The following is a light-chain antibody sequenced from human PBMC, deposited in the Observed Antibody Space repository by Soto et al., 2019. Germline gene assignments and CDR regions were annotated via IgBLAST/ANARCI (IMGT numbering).Light chain of an antibody. Sequence: IVLTQSPATLSLSPGEGATLSCRASQSVSSYLAWYQQKPGQAPRLLIYDVSNRATGIPARFTGSGSGTEFTLTISSLQSEDFAVYYCQQYSNWPLTFGGGTKVDIK. J-gene: IGKJ4*01. CDR3: QQYSNWPLT. CDR1: QSVSSY. CDR2: DVS. V-gene: IGKV3-11*01.